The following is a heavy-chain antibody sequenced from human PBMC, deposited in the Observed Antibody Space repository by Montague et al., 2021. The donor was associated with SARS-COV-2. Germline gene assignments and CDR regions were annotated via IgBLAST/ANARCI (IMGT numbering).Heavy chain of an antibody. CDR2: IWYDGSNK. D-gene: IGHD3-10*01. V-gene: IGHV3-33*01. CDR1: GFTFSSYG. Sequence: SLGLSCAASGFTFSSYGMHWVRQAPGKGLEWVAVIWYDGSNKYYADSVKGRFTISRDNSKNTLYLQMNSLRAEDTAVYYCARDSKSYYYGSFFRGGNYFDYWGQGTLVTVSS. J-gene: IGHJ4*02. CDR3: ARDSKSYYYGSFFRGGNYFDY.